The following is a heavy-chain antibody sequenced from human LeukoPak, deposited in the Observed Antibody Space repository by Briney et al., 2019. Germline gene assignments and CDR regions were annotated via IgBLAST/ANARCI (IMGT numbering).Heavy chain of an antibody. Sequence: GGSLRLSCAASGFTFSSYAMSWVRQAPGKGLEWVSAISGSGGSTYYADSVKGRFTISRDNSKNTLYLQMNSLRAEDTAVYYCARGIAVAGTEYWGQGTLVTVSS. CDR2: ISGSGGST. CDR3: ARGIAVAGTEY. D-gene: IGHD6-19*01. V-gene: IGHV3-23*01. CDR1: GFTFSSYA. J-gene: IGHJ4*02.